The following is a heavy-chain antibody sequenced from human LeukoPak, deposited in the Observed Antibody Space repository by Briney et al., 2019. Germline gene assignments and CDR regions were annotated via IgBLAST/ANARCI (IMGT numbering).Heavy chain of an antibody. CDR3: ATGGDYYYSH. J-gene: IGHJ4*02. V-gene: IGHV3-33*03. Sequence: GGSLRLSCAASGFTFSSYGMHWVRQAPGKGLEWVVVAYGDGNDRYYADSVKGRFTISKDISMNTLYLQMSSLRADNTAVYYCATGGDYYYSHWGQGTLVTVSS. CDR1: GFTFSSYG. CDR2: AYGDGNDR. D-gene: IGHD2-21*01.